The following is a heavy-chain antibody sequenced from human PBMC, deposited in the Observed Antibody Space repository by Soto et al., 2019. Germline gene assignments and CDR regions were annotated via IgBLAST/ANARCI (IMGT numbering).Heavy chain of an antibody. D-gene: IGHD4-17*01. J-gene: IGHJ2*01. CDR2: IVVGSGNT. Sequence: QMQLVQSGPEVKKPGTSVKVSCKASGFTFTSSAVQWVRQARGQRLEWIGWIVVGSGNTNYAQKFQERVTITRDMYTRKAYMELSSLRSEDTAVYYCAADIAGDYDGYFDLWGRGTLVTVSS. CDR1: GFTFTSSA. V-gene: IGHV1-58*01. CDR3: AADIAGDYDGYFDL.